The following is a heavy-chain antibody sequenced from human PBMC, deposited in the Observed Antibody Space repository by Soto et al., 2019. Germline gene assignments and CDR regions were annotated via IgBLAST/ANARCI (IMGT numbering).Heavy chain of an antibody. Sequence: EVQLLESGGGLVQPGGSLRLSCAASGFTFSSYAMSWVRQAPGKGLEWVSAISGSGGSTYYADSVKGRFTISRDNSKNTLYLQMNSLRAEDTAVYYCAKSDSGYDLVYYYYYYYMDVWGKGTTVTVSS. CDR2: ISGSGGST. J-gene: IGHJ6*03. CDR3: AKSDSGYDLVYYYYYYYMDV. CDR1: GFTFSSYA. V-gene: IGHV3-23*01. D-gene: IGHD5-12*01.